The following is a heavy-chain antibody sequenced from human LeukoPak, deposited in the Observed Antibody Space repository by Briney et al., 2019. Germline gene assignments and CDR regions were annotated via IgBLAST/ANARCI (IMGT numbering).Heavy chain of an antibody. V-gene: IGHV1-18*01. CDR1: GHTFISYD. Sequence: GASVKVSCKASGHTFISYDISWVRQAPGQGLEWMGWISAYNGNTNYAQKLQGRVTMTTDTSTSTAYMELRSLRSDDTAVYYCARSVSRGSGGNPNWFDPWGQGTLVTVSS. D-gene: IGHD2-15*01. J-gene: IGHJ5*02. CDR3: ARSVSRGSGGNPNWFDP. CDR2: ISAYNGNT.